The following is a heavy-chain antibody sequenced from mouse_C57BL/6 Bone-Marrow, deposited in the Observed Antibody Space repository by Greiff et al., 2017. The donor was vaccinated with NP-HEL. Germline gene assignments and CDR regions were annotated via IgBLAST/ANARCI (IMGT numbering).Heavy chain of an antibody. CDR1: GYSFTSDY. CDR3: ARRGPYDYDDAMDY. CDR2: IFPGSGNT. V-gene: IGHV1-66*01. Sequence: VQLQQSGPELVKPGASVKISCKASGYSFTSDYIHWVKQRPGQGLEWSGWIFPGSGNTKYNEKFKGKATLTADTSSSTAYMQLSSLTSEDSAVYYCARRGPYDYDDAMDYWGQGTSVTVSS. J-gene: IGHJ4*01. D-gene: IGHD2-4*01.